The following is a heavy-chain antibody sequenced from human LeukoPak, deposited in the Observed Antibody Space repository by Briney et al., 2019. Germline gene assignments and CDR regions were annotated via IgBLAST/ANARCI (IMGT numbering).Heavy chain of an antibody. D-gene: IGHD1-20*01. CDR1: GGSINSYY. Sequence: SETLSLTCTVSGGSINSYYWSWIRQPPGKGLEWIGYIYYSGSTNHNPSLKSRVTISVNTSKNQFSLKLSSVTAADTAVYYCARGGYNWNYWGQGTLVTVSS. V-gene: IGHV4-59*01. J-gene: IGHJ4*02. CDR3: ARGGYNWNY. CDR2: IYYSGST.